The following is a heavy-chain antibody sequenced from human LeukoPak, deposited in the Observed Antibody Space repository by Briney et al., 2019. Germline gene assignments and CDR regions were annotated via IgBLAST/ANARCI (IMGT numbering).Heavy chain of an antibody. CDR1: GGSISSYY. J-gene: IGHJ4*02. CDR2: IYYSGST. Sequence: SETLSLTCTVSGGSISSYYWSWIRQPPGKGLEWIGYIYYSGSTNYNPSLKSRVTISVDTSKNQFSLKLSSVTAADTAVYYCARGKRFSPGYYGSGPGAYFAYWGQGTLVTVSS. V-gene: IGHV4-59*12. D-gene: IGHD3-10*01. CDR3: ARGKRFSPGYYGSGPGAYFAY.